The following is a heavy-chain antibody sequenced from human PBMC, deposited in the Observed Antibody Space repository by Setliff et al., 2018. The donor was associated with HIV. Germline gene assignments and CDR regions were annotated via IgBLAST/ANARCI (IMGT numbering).Heavy chain of an antibody. CDR2: IYTSGTT. CDR3: ARLIHTGLLYFDY. V-gene: IGHV4-4*09. CDR1: GVSISGHF. D-gene: IGHD2-8*02. Sequence: SETLSLTCFVSGVSISGHFWGWIRQPPGKGLEWIGYIYTSGTTEYNPSLDSRVTISVDTSRDQFFLNLGSVTAADTALYFCARLIHTGLLYFDYWGLGMLVTVSS. J-gene: IGHJ4*02.